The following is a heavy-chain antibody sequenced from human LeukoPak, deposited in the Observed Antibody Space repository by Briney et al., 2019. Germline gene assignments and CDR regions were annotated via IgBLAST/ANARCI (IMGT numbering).Heavy chain of an antibody. V-gene: IGHV3-7*01. CDR2: IEKDGSEI. CDR3: ARRRSGDQTYPRYGMDV. J-gene: IGHJ6*02. Sequence: GGSLRLSCAASEFTFSSYWMSWVRQAPGKGLEWVATIEKDGSEIYYVDSVKGRFTISRDNAKHSLYLQMNTLRGDDTAVYYCARRRSGDQTYPRYGMDVWGQGTTVTVSS. D-gene: IGHD2-2*02. CDR1: EFTFSSYW.